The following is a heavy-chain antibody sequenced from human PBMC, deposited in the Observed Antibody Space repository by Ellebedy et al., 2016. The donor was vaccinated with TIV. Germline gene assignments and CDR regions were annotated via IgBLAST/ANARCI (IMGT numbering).Heavy chain of an antibody. V-gene: IGHV3-23*01. D-gene: IGHD4-11*01. Sequence: PGGSLRLSCAASGFTFNTYSMYWVRQAPGQGLEWVSVVSRDGGAIYYADSVKGRFTISRDNSKNTVYLEMNSLRAEDTAVYYCAKPHDYTYPYFENWGQGALVTVSS. CDR3: AKPHDYTYPYFEN. CDR2: VSRDGGAI. CDR1: GFTFNTYS. J-gene: IGHJ4*02.